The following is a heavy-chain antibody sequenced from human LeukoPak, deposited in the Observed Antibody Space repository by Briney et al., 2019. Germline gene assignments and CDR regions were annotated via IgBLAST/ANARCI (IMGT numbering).Heavy chain of an antibody. Sequence: TLSLSYAISGTRVSCKSASWHWVPRSPPSGLEWLGSTYSRSKWFHDYAVSVKSRITINPDTSKNQFSLHLTSVTPDDTAVYYCAKEGELLLPFDYWGQGTLVTVSS. CDR2: TYSRSKWFH. D-gene: IGHD1-26*01. V-gene: IGHV6-1*01. CDR1: GTRVSCKSAS. J-gene: IGHJ4*02. CDR3: AKEGELLLPFDY.